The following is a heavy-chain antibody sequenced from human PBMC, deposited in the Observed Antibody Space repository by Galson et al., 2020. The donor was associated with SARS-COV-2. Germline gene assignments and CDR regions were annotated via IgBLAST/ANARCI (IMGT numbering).Heavy chain of an antibody. CDR2: VDHTDSP. D-gene: IGHD2-2*01. CDR1: GGSFSGYF. CDR3: ARGRGSCSNTACYFDS. J-gene: IGHJ4*02. V-gene: IGHV4-34*01. Sequence: SETLSLTCAVYGGSFSGYFWTWIRQPPGKGLEWLADVDHTDSPKYNPSLKSRLTISRDISKNQFSLTLASVTDADAGLYFCARGRGSCSNTACYFDSWGQPTQVIVSS.